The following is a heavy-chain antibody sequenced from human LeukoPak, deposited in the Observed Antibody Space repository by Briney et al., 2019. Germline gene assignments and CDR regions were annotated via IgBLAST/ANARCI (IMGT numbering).Heavy chain of an antibody. V-gene: IGHV1-69*05. CDR3: ARVSYYDSSGYFEY. CDR1: GGTFSSYA. D-gene: IGHD3-22*01. Sequence: GASVKVSCKASGGTFSSYAISWVRQAPGQGLEWMGGIIPIFGTANYAQKFQGRVTITTDESTSTAYMELSSLRSEDTAVYYCARVSYYDSSGYFEYWGQGTLVTVSS. J-gene: IGHJ4*02. CDR2: IIPIFGTA.